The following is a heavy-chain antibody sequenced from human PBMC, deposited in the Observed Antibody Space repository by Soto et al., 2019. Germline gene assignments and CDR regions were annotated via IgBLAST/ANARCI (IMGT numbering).Heavy chain of an antibody. CDR1: GFTFSSYS. J-gene: IGHJ6*03. Sequence: PGGSLRLSCAASGFTFSSYSMNWVRQAPGKGLEWVSYINSSSSTIYYADSLKGRFTISRDNAKNSLYLQMNSLRAEDTAVYYCARFSGTMPYYYYYYMDVWGKGTTVTVSS. V-gene: IGHV3-48*01. CDR3: ARFSGTMPYYYYYYMDV. D-gene: IGHD2-2*01. CDR2: INSSSSTI.